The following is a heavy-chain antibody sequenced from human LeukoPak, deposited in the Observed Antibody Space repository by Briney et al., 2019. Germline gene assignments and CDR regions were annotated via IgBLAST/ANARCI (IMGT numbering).Heavy chain of an antibody. V-gene: IGHV4-59*01. Sequence: SETLSHTCTVSGGSISSYYWSWIRQPPGKGLEWIGYIYCSGSTNYNPSLKSRVTISVDTSKNQFSLKLSSVTAADTAVYYCARDRLRKTTPIKYYYYGMDVWGQGTTVTVSS. J-gene: IGHJ6*02. D-gene: IGHD4-17*01. CDR1: GGSISSYY. CDR3: ARDRLRKTTPIKYYYYGMDV. CDR2: IYCSGST.